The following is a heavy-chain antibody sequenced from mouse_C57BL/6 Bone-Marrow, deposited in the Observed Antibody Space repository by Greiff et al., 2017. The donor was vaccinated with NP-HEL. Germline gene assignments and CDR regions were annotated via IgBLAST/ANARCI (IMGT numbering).Heavy chain of an antibody. CDR2: IDPNSGGP. V-gene: IGHV1-72*01. CDR3: ARYYYGSRGWYFDV. CDR1: GYTFTSYW. D-gene: IGHD1-1*01. J-gene: IGHJ1*03. Sequence: VQLQQPGADLVKPGASVKLSCKASGYTFTSYWMHWVKQRPGRGLEWIGRIDPNSGGPKFNEKFKTKATLTVDKPSSTAYMQLSSLTSEDSAVYYCARYYYGSRGWYFDVWGTGTTVTVSS.